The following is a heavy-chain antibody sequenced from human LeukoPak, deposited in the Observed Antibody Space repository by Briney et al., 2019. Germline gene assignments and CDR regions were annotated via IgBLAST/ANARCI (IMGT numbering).Heavy chain of an antibody. Sequence: PGGSLRLSCVASGFPFSSYWMTWVRQAPGKGLEWVANIKQDGSKKSYVDSVKGRFTISRDNAKNSLYLQMNSLRAEDTAIYYCARDRLPDLVHCFDSWGQGTLVTVSS. CDR2: IKQDGSKK. V-gene: IGHV3-7*01. CDR1: GFPFSSYW. J-gene: IGHJ4*02. CDR3: ARDRLPDLVHCFDS.